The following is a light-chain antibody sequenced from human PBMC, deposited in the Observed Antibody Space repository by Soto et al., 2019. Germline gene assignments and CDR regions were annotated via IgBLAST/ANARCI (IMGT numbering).Light chain of an antibody. V-gene: IGKV1-5*03. Sequence: DIQMTQSPSTLSASVGDRVTITCRASQIISTWLAWYQQKPGKASKLLIYKASSLEGGVPSRFSGSGSGTEFNITISSLQPDVFASYSCQQYNTYPLSFGGGTTVDIK. J-gene: IGKJ4*01. CDR2: KAS. CDR3: QQYNTYPLS. CDR1: QIISTW.